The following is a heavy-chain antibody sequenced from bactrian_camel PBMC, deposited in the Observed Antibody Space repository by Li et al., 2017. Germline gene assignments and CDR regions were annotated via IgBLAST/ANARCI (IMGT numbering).Heavy chain of an antibody. D-gene: IGHD1*01. V-gene: IGHV3S53*01. J-gene: IGHJ4*01. CDR3: AATYNYFPSLRRPDYDY. CDR2: ITKHSIT. CDR1: YTYNEGD. Sequence: LRLSCGYTYNEGDMAWFRQAPGKEREGAALITKHSITTYADSVKGRFTISQDNANDILYLQMNSLKPEDTAMYYCAATYNYFPSLRRPDYDYWGQGTQVTVS.